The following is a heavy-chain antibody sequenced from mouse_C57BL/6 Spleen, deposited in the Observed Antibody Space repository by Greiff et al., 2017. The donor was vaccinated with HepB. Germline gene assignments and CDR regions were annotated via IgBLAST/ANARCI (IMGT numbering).Heavy chain of an antibody. V-gene: IGHV14-3*01. Sequence: VAELVRPGASVKLSCTASGFNIKNTYMHWVKQRPEQGLEWIGRIDPANGNTKYAPKFQGKATITADTSSNTAYLQLSSLTSEDTAIYYCASYYYGSGLYAMDYWGQGTSVTVSS. D-gene: IGHD1-1*01. CDR2: IDPANGNT. CDR3: ASYYYGSGLYAMDY. CDR1: GFNIKNTY. J-gene: IGHJ4*01.